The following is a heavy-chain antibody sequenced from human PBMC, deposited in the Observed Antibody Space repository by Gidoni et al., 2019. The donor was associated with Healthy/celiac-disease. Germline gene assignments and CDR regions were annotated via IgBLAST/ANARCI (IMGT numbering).Heavy chain of an antibody. V-gene: IGHV3-21*01. CDR3: ARDAGGYFDY. D-gene: IGHD2-15*01. CDR2: ISSSSSYI. CDR1: GFTFSRYS. Sequence: EVQLVESGGGLVKPGGSLRLSCAASGFTFSRYSMNWVRQAPGKGLEWVSSISSSSSYIYYADSVKGRFTISRDNAKNSLYLQMNSLRAEDTAVYYCARDAGGYFDYWGQGTLVTVSS. J-gene: IGHJ4*02.